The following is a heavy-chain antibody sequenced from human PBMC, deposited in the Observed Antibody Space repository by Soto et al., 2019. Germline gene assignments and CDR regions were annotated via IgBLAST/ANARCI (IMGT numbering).Heavy chain of an antibody. V-gene: IGHV1-18*01. J-gene: IGHJ4*02. Sequence: ASVKFSCKASGYTFTNCGVTWVRQAPGQGHELMGWISAYNGNTYYAEKFQGRLTMTTDTLTSAAYMELRSLKSDDTAIYYCAREGASPVEFWGQGSLVTVSS. CDR2: ISAYNGNT. D-gene: IGHD3-10*01. CDR1: GYTFTNCG. CDR3: AREGASPVEF.